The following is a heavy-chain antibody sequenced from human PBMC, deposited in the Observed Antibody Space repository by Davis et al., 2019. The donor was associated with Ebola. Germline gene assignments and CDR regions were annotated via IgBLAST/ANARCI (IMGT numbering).Heavy chain of an antibody. CDR1: GYIFISYG. V-gene: IGHV1-18*04. CDR2: ISANNGDS. CDR3: ARDTAVAGKRYYYYGMEV. D-gene: IGHD6-19*01. Sequence: ASVKVSCKASGYIFISYGFSWVRQAPGQGLEWMGWISANNGDSNYAQKFEGRVTMTTDTSTNTAFMEMRSLRSDDTAVYYCARDTAVAGKRYYYYGMEVWGQGTTVTVSS. J-gene: IGHJ6*02.